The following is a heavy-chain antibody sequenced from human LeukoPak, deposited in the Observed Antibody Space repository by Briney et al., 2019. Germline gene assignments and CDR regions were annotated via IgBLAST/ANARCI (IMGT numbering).Heavy chain of an antibody. J-gene: IGHJ5*02. CDR2: INHSGST. V-gene: IGHV4-34*01. CDR3: ARGRGRFDP. Sequence: SETLSLTCAVYGGSFSGYYWSWIRQPPGKGLEWIGEINHSGSTNYNPSLKSRVTIAVDTSKNQFSLKLSSVTAADTAVYYCARGRGRFDPWGQGTLVTVSS. CDR1: GGSFSGYY. D-gene: IGHD6-25*01.